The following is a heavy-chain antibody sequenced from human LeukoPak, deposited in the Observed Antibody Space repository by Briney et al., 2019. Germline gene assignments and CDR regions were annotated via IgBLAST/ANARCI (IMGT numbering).Heavy chain of an antibody. CDR3: AKGTIMARYYGMDV. V-gene: IGHV3-23*01. J-gene: IGHJ6*02. D-gene: IGHD3-16*01. CDR1: GFTFSSYA. CDR2: ISGSGGST. Sequence: PGGSLRLSCAASGFTFSSYAMSWVRQAPGKGLEWVSGISGSGGSTDYADSVKGRFNISRDNSKNTLYLQMNSLRAEDTAVYYCAKGTIMARYYGMDVWGQGTTVTVSS.